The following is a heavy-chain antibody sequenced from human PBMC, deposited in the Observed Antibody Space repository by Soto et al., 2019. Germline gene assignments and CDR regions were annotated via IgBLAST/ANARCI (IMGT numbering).Heavy chain of an antibody. Sequence: QLQLQESGPGLVRPSETLSLTCTVSGDSISSSSYYWGWIRQPPGKGLEWIGSIYYSGSTYYNPSLKSRVTISVDTSKNQFSLKLTSVIAADTAVYYCASQSRVDVWGQGTTVIVSS. CDR2: IYYSGST. CDR3: ASQSRVDV. V-gene: IGHV4-39*01. CDR1: GDSISSSSYY. J-gene: IGHJ6*02.